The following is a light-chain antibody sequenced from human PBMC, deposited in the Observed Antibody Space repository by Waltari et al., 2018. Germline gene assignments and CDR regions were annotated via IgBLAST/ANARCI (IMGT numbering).Light chain of an antibody. V-gene: IGKV1-5*03. Sequence: DIQMTQSPSTLSVSVGDRVTITCRASRSISTWGAWYQQKPGKAPKLLISRTSTLEIGVPSRFSGSGSGTEFTLTISSLQPDDFATYYCQQYKAFGQGTKVEIK. J-gene: IGKJ1*01. CDR2: RTS. CDR3: QQYKA. CDR1: RSISTW.